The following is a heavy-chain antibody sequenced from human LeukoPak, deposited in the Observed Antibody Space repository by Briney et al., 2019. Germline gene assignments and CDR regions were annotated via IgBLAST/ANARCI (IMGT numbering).Heavy chain of an antibody. Sequence: GGSLRLYCAASGFTRSNNWMSWVRQAPGKGLEWVGRINRNADGRRSAYAARVKGRFTISKDDSQNTLYLQMNSLKPEDTAVYCCTTDSYCSTTTCYASSNYYYGLDAWGQGPSVTVSS. CDR1: GFTRSNNW. CDR2: INRNADGRRS. D-gene: IGHD2-2*01. V-gene: IGHV3-15*05. J-gene: IGHJ6*02. CDR3: TTDSYCSTTTCYASSNYYYGLDA.